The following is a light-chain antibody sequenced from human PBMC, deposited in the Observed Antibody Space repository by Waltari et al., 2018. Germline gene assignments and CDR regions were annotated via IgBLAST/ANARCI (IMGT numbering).Light chain of an antibody. V-gene: IGKV1-5*03. CDR1: QSISKW. Sequence: DIRMTQSPFTLSASAGDRVTISCRASQSISKWVAWYQQKPGKDPKLLIYEASTLQSGVPSWFSSTGSRTDFTLTISSLQPDDFATYYSQQYNSYSLLTFGGGTKVEIK. CDR3: QQYNSYSLLT. CDR2: EAS. J-gene: IGKJ4*01.